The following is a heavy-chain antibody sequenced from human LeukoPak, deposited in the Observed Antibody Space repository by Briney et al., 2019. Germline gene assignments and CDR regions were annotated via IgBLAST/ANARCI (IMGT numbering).Heavy chain of an antibody. CDR1: GGSFSGYY. CDR2: INHSGST. V-gene: IGHV4-34*01. CDR3: ARARYSSGGTFDY. D-gene: IGHD6-25*01. J-gene: IGHJ4*02. Sequence: SETLSLTCAVYGGSFSGYYWSWIRQPPGKGLEWIGEINHSGSTNYNPSLKSRVTISVDTSKNQFSLKLSSVTAADTAVYYCARARYSSGGTFDYWGQGTLVTVSS.